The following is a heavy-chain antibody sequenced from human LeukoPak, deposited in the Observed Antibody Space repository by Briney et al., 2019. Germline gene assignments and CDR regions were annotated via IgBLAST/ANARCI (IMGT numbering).Heavy chain of an antibody. Sequence: PGGSLRLSCAASGFTFDHYGMSWVRQAPGKGLEWVSVINWNGGSTGYADSVKGRFTISRDNAKNSLYLQMNSLRADDTAFYYCARVGIAAAGNVYWGQGTLVTVPS. CDR3: ARVGIAAAGNVY. V-gene: IGHV3-20*04. D-gene: IGHD6-13*01. CDR2: INWNGGST. J-gene: IGHJ4*02. CDR1: GFTFDHYG.